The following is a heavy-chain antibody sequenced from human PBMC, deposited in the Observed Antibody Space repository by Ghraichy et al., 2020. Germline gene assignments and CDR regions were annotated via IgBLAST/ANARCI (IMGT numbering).Heavy chain of an antibody. V-gene: IGHV3-23*01. CDR2: IRNNGGTT. J-gene: IGHJ6*03. D-gene: IGHD6-6*01. CDR3: AKGSTIAARLSNMAV. Sequence: GGSLRLSCAASGFTFYSYGMNWVRQAPGKGLVWVSSIRNNGGTTSYAAFVKGRFTISRDNSKNTLYLQMNSLRAEDTAVYYCAKGSTIAARLSNMAVSGKGTTVTVSS. CDR1: GFTFYSYG.